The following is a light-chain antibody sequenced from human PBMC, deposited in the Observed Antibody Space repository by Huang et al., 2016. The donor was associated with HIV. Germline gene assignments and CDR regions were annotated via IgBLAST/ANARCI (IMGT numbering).Light chain of an antibody. Sequence: EIVMTHSPATLSVSPGERATLSCRASQSVSSNFAVYQQKPGQAPRLLIYGASNRATGIPARLSGSGSGTEFTLTISSLQSEEFAVYYCQQYNNWPPYTFGQGTKLEIK. CDR3: QQYNNWPPYT. CDR2: GAS. V-gene: IGKV3-15*01. J-gene: IGKJ2*01. CDR1: QSVSSN.